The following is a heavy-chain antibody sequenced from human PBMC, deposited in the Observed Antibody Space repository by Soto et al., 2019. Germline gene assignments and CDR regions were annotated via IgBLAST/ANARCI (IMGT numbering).Heavy chain of an antibody. CDR3: ARDLGTCGGDCSLDY. CDR2: IKHDGSEK. CDR1: GFIFTRYW. V-gene: IGHV3-7*04. Sequence: EVQLVESGGGLVQPGGSLRLSCAASGFIFTRYWMTWVRQAPGKGLEWVANIKHDGSEKYYVDSVKGRFAISRDNAQNSVYLQLNSMRAEDTAVYYCARDLGTCGGDCSLDYWGQGTLVTVSS. D-gene: IGHD2-21*02. J-gene: IGHJ4*02.